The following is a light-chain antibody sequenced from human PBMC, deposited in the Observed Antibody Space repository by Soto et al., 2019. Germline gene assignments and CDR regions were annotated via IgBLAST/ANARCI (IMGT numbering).Light chain of an antibody. CDR3: QHYGSSLSLT. CDR2: GAS. CDR1: QSVSSSY. Sequence: EIVLPQSPGPLSLSPGERATLSCRASQSVSSSYLAWYQQKPGQAPRLLIYGASSRATGIPDRFSGSGSGTDFTLAISRLEPEDFAVYYCQHYGSSLSLTFGQGTRLEI. V-gene: IGKV3-20*01. J-gene: IGKJ5*01.